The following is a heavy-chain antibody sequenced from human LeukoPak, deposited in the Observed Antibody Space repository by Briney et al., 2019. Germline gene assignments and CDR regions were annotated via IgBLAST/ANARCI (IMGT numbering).Heavy chain of an antibody. D-gene: IGHD3-10*01. CDR3: ARGLGVYGSYDAFDI. CDR1: GFTFSSYS. CDR2: ISSSSSYI. Sequence: GALRLSCAASGFTFSSYSMNRVRQAPGKGLEWVSSISSSSSYIYYADSVKGRFTISRDNAKNSLYLQMNSLRAEDTAVYYCARGLGVYGSYDAFDIWGQGTMVTVSS. V-gene: IGHV3-21*01. J-gene: IGHJ3*02.